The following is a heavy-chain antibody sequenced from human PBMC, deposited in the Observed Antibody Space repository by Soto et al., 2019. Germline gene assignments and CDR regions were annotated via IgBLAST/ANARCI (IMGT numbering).Heavy chain of an antibody. J-gene: IGHJ4*02. CDR1: GFSLSTSGVG. D-gene: IGHD5-18*01. Sequence: QITLKESGPTLVKPTQTLTLTCTFSGFSLSTSGVGVGWIRQPPGKALEWLALIYWDDDKRYSPSLKSRLTITKDTSKNQVLLTMTNIDPVDTATYYCAHMSGIQLWFYLDYWGQGTLVTVSS. CDR3: AHMSGIQLWFYLDY. V-gene: IGHV2-5*02. CDR2: IYWDDDK.